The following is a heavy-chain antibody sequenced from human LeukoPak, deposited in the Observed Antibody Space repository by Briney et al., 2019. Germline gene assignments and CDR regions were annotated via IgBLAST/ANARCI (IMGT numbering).Heavy chain of an antibody. D-gene: IGHD4-17*01. V-gene: IGHV3-53*01. J-gene: IGHJ4*02. CDR1: GFNVGSKH. CDR3: ARLNFGDDY. Sequence: PGASLRLSCAASGFNVGSKHMTWVRQAPGKGLEWVSGIYPGGDSYYADSLKGRFIISRDISKNTVFLQMNSLRDEDTAVYYCARLNFGDDYWGQGALVTVSS. CDR2: IYPGGDS.